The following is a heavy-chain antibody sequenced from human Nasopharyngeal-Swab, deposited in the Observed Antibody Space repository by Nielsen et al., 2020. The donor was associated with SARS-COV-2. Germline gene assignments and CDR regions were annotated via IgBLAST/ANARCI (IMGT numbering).Heavy chain of an antibody. Sequence: RQAPGKGLEWIGGINHSGSTNYNPSLKSRVTISVDTSKNQFSLKLSSVTAADTAVYYCARGKRSNYFRVSPPNWFDPWGQGTLVTVSS. J-gene: IGHJ5*02. CDR3: ARGKRSNYFRVSPPNWFDP. D-gene: IGHD2/OR15-2a*01. V-gene: IGHV4-34*01. CDR2: INHSGST.